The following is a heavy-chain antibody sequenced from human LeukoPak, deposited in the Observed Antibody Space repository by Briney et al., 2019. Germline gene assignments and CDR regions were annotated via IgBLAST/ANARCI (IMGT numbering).Heavy chain of an antibody. V-gene: IGHV3-7*03. J-gene: IGHJ4*02. Sequence: GGSLRLSCAASGFIVSTNYMNWVRQVPGQGLEWVANIKQDGSEKVYVASVKGRFTISRDNGKSSLYLQMNSLRAEDTALYYCATSYDMGWLIGYWGQGTLVTVSS. CDR1: GFIVSTNY. CDR3: ATSYDMGWLIGY. CDR2: IKQDGSEK. D-gene: IGHD3/OR15-3a*01.